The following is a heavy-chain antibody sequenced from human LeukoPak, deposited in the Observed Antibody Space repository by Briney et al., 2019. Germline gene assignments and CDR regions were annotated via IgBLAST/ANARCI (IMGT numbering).Heavy chain of an antibody. CDR2: IYHSGST. D-gene: IGHD2-21*01. CDR3: ADAPSSKCGGDRYDY. Sequence: PSETLSLTCAVSGYSISSGYYWGCIRQPPGKRLGWIGMIYHSGSTYYNPSLKSRVTISVDTSKNQFSLKLSSVTAADTVVYYCADAPSSKCGGDRYDYWGQGTLVTVSS. J-gene: IGHJ4*02. CDR1: GYSISSGYY. V-gene: IGHV4-38-2*01.